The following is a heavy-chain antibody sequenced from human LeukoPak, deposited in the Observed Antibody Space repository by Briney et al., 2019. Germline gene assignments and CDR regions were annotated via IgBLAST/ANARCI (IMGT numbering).Heavy chain of an antibody. D-gene: IGHD1-7*01. J-gene: IGHJ3*02. V-gene: IGHV3-48*01. Sequence: GGSLRLSCAASGFTFGSYSMNWVRQAPGKGLEWVSYITSSSGTIYYADSVKGRFTISRDNAKNSLYLQMNSLRAEDTAVYYCARDLITGTTTHAFDIWGQGTVVTVSS. CDR1: GFTFGSYS. CDR3: ARDLITGTTTHAFDI. CDR2: ITSSSGTI.